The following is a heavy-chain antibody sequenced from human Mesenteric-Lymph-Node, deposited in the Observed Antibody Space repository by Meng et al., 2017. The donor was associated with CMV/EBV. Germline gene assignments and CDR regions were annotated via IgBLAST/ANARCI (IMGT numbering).Heavy chain of an antibody. V-gene: IGHV3-11*01. CDR1: GFTFTDYY. CDR2: ISSSGSPI. Sequence: GGSLRLSCAASGFTFTDYYMSWIRQAQGKGLEWVSYISSSGSPIYYADSVKGRFTISRDNAKNSLYLQMNSLRAEDTAVYYCARVRTVYYYYGMDVWGQGTTVTVSS. CDR3: ARVRTVYYYYGMDV. J-gene: IGHJ6*02.